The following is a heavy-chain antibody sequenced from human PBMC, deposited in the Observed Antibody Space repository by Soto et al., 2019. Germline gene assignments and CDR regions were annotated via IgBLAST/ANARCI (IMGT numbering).Heavy chain of an antibody. Sequence: PSETLSLTCAVYGGSFSGYYWSWIRQPPGKGLEWIGEINHSGSTNYNPSLKSRVTISVDTSKNQFSLKLGSVTAADTAVYYCARGGLRFLESLRPPLHVWGIGTTVTVSS. CDR1: GGSFSGYY. CDR3: ARGGLRFLESLRPPLHV. D-gene: IGHD3-3*01. J-gene: IGHJ6*04. CDR2: INHSGST. V-gene: IGHV4-34*01.